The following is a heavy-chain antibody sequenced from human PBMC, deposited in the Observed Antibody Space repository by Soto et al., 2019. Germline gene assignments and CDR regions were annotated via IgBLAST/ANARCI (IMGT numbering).Heavy chain of an antibody. J-gene: IGHJ4*02. D-gene: IGHD5-12*01. CDR3: ARGEGWLTGSTFFDY. Sequence: EVQLVETGGGLIQPGGCLRLSCAASGFTVSSKYMSWVRQAPGKGLEWVSVIYSGGRTYYADSVKGRFTISRDNSRNTLYLQTNSLRAEDTAVYYCARGEGWLTGSTFFDYWGQGTPVTVSS. V-gene: IGHV3-53*02. CDR2: IYSGGRT. CDR1: GFTVSSKY.